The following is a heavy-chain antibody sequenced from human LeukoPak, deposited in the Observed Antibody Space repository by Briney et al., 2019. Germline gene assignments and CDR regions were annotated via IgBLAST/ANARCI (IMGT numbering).Heavy chain of an antibody. D-gene: IGHD6-13*01. CDR1: GGSISSGDYY. J-gene: IGHJ4*02. CDR3: ARALPGIAAAGRDHLDY. Sequence: SQTLSLTCTVSGGSISSGDYYWSWIRQPPGKGLEWIGYIYYSGSTYYNPSLKSRVTISVDTSKNQFTLKLSSVTAADTAVYYCARALPGIAAAGRDHLDYWGQGTLVTVSS. CDR2: IYYSGST. V-gene: IGHV4-30-4*08.